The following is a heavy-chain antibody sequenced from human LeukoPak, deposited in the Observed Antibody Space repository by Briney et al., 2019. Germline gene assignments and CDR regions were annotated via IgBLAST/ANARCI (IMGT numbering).Heavy chain of an antibody. CDR3: ARATRTIFGVVQLFDP. V-gene: IGHV1-2*06. CDR2: INPNSGGT. J-gene: IGHJ5*02. D-gene: IGHD3-3*01. CDR1: GYTFTGYY. Sequence: ASVKVSCKASGYTFTGYYMHWVRQAPGQGLEWMGRINPNSGGTNYAQKFQGRVTMTRDTSISTAYMELSRLRSEDTAVYYCARATRTIFGVVQLFDPWGQGTLVTVSS.